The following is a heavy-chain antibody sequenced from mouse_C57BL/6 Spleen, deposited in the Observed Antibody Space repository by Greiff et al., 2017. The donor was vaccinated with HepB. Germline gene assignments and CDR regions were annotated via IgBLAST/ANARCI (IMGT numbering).Heavy chain of an antibody. Sequence: QVQLQQPGAELVKPGASVKMSCKASGYTFTSYWITWVKQRPGQGLEWIGDIYPGSGSTNYNEKFKSKATLTVDTSSSTAYMQLSSLTSEDSAVYYCARFGDYYGSSYSYFDVWGTGTTVTVSS. D-gene: IGHD1-1*01. CDR2: IYPGSGST. CDR3: ARFGDYYGSSYSYFDV. J-gene: IGHJ1*03. CDR1: GYTFTSYW. V-gene: IGHV1-55*01.